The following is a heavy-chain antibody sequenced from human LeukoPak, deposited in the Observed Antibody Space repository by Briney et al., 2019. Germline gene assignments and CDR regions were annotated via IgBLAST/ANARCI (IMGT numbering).Heavy chain of an antibody. Sequence: GGSLRLSCAASGFTVGTNYMSWVRQDPGKGLEWVSLIYSGSSTYYANSVKGRFTISRDNSKNTVYLQMNSLRAEDTAVYYCARVPYGNYHYYYMDVWGKGTTVTVSS. J-gene: IGHJ6*03. D-gene: IGHD3-10*01. V-gene: IGHV3-53*01. CDR3: ARVPYGNYHYYYMDV. CDR1: GFTVGTNY. CDR2: IYSGSST.